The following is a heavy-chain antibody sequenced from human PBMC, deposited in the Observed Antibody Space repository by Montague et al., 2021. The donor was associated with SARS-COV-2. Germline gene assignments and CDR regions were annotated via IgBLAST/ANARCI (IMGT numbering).Heavy chain of an antibody. Sequence: SETLSLTCTVSGAPLTAGTYHWAWIRQPPGQGLEWIGNIFHSGSASYNPSLKSRVTMSVDTSRKHFSLRLSSVTAADTAMYYCASHFVWQQLSTWGQGTLVSVSS. CDR3: ASHFVWQQLST. D-gene: IGHD6-13*01. J-gene: IGHJ4*02. CDR2: IFHSGSA. CDR1: GAPLTAGTYH. V-gene: IGHV4-39*02.